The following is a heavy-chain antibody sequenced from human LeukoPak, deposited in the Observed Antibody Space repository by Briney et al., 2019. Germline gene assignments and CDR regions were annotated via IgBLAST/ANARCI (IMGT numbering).Heavy chain of an antibody. CDR3: VRDGGTRLKYSYGYGDY. Sequence: GGSLRLSCAASGFNFINTWMHWVRQAPGKGLVWVARIKNDGSGIIYADSVKGRFTISRDNARNTLYLQMNSLRAEDTAVYYCVRDGGTRLKYSYGYGDYWGQGTLVTVSS. V-gene: IGHV3-74*01. J-gene: IGHJ4*02. CDR1: GFNFINTW. CDR2: IKNDGSGI. D-gene: IGHD5-18*01.